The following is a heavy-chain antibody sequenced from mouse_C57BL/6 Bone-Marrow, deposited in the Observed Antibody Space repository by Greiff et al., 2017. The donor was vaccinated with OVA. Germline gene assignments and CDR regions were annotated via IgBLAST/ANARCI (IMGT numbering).Heavy chain of an antibody. CDR2: ISSGGSYT. J-gene: IGHJ1*03. D-gene: IGHD1-1*01. Sequence: EVQVVESGGDLVKPGGSLKLSCAASGFTFSSYGMSWVRQTPDKRLEWVATISSGGSYTYYPDSVKGRFTISRDNAKNTLYLQMSSLKSEDTAMYYCARQGYYGSSYWWYFDVWGTGTTVTVSS. CDR3: ARQGYYGSSYWWYFDV. V-gene: IGHV5-6*01. CDR1: GFTFSSYG.